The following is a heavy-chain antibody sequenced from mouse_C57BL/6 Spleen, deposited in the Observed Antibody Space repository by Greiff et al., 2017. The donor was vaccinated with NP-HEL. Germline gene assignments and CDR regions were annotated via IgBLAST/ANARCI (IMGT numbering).Heavy chain of an antibody. CDR2: IHPNSGST. V-gene: IGHV1-64*01. CDR3: ASGGGYYSFDY. D-gene: IGHD2-3*01. CDR1: GYTFTSYW. J-gene: IGHJ2*01. Sequence: QVQLKQPGAELVKPGASVKLSCKASGYTFTSYWMHWVKQRPGQGLEWIGMIHPNSGSTNYNEKFKSKATLTVDKSSSTAYMQLSSLTSEDSAVYYCASGGGYYSFDYWGQGTTLTVSS.